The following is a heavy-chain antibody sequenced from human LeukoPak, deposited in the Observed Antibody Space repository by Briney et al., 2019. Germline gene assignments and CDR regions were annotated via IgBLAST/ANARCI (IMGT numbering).Heavy chain of an antibody. CDR3: ARGQLWLLMDY. CDR1: GFTFSSYS. Sequence: GGSLRLSFAASGFTFSSYSMNWVRQAPGKGLEWVSSISSSSSYIYYADSVKGRFTISRDNAKNSLYLQMNSLRAEDTAVYYCARGQLWLLMDYWGQGTLVTVSS. J-gene: IGHJ4*02. V-gene: IGHV3-21*01. D-gene: IGHD5-18*01. CDR2: ISSSSSYI.